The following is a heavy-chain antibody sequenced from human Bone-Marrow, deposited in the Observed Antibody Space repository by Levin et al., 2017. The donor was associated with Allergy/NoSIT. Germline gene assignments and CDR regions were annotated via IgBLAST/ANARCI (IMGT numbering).Heavy chain of an antibody. CDR2: IYHSGAD. V-gene: IGHV4-30-2*01. CDR3: ARANLYGAGTFDV. D-gene: IGHD3-10*01. Sequence: PSETLSLTCVVSGASISGSTYSWNWIRQPPGKGLEWIGYIYHSGADYYNPSLKSRVAMSVDTSKNHFSLKLTSVTAADTAVYFCARANLYGAGTFDVWGQGARVTVSS. J-gene: IGHJ4*02. CDR1: GASISGSTYS.